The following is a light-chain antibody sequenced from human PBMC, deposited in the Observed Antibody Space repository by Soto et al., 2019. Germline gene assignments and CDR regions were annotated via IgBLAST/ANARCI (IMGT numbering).Light chain of an antibody. CDR2: GAF. J-gene: IGKJ5*01. CDR1: QSVSSSY. V-gene: IGKV3-20*01. CDR3: QQRSYPIT. Sequence: EIVLTQSPGTLSLSPGERATLSCRAGQSVSSSYLAWYQQKPGQAPRLLIYGAFTRATGIPARFSGTGSGTEFPLTIGSLAPEDFAVYYCQQRSYPITFGQGTRLEI.